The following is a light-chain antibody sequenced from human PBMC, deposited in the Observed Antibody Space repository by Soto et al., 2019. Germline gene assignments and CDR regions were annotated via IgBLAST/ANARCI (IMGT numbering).Light chain of an antibody. CDR1: KLGDKY. CDR2: QDS. J-gene: IGLJ2*01. V-gene: IGLV3-1*01. Sequence: VLIQPPSVSVSPGQTASITCSGDKLGDKYACWYQQKPGQSPVVVIYQDSKRPSGIPERFSGSNSGNTATLTISGTQAMDEADYYCQAWDSSTVVFGGGTKVTVL. CDR3: QAWDSSTVV.